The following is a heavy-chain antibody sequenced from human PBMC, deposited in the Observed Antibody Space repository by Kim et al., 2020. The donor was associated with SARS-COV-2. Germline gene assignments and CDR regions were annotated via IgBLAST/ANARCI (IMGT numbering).Heavy chain of an antibody. CDR1: GGTFSSYA. J-gene: IGHJ4*02. V-gene: IGHV1-69*13. D-gene: IGHD3-22*01. Sequence: SVKVSCKASGGTFSSYAISWVRQAPGQGLEWMGGIIPIFGTANYAQKFQGRVTITADESTSTAYMELSSLRSEDTAVYYCARPKRDYYDSSGYYARLDYWGQGTLVTVSS. CDR3: ARPKRDYYDSSGYYARLDY. CDR2: IIPIFGTA.